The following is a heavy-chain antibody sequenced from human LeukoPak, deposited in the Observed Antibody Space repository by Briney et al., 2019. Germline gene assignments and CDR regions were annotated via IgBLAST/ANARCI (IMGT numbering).Heavy chain of an antibody. V-gene: IGHV4-59*01. Sequence: SETLSLTCTGSRGSISGYSWSWIRQSPGGGLEWIGYIYYSGSTNYNPSLKSRVTISVDTSKNQFSLKLSSVTAADTAVYYCARDTNYYDSSGYLFDYWGQGTLVTVSS. D-gene: IGHD3-22*01. CDR2: IYYSGST. J-gene: IGHJ4*02. CDR3: ARDTNYYDSSGYLFDY. CDR1: RGSISGYS.